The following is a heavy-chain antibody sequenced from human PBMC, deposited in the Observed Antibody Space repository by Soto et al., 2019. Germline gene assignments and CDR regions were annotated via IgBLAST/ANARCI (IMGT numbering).Heavy chain of an antibody. D-gene: IGHD1-26*01. Sequence: EVQLLESGGGFVQPGWSLRLSCESSGFTFRNFAMSWVRQAPGQGLEWVSSILGSGDSTYYADSVKGRFSISRDNSKNTLYLQMNSLRAEYTAIYYCAKDNPVGATPGWFDSWGQGTLVIVSS. CDR1: GFTFRNFA. J-gene: IGHJ5*01. V-gene: IGHV3-23*01. CDR3: AKDNPVGATPGWFDS. CDR2: ILGSGDST.